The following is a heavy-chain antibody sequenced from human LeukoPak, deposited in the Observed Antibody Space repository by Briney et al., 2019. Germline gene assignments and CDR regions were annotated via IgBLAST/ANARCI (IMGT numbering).Heavy chain of an antibody. Sequence: VKVSCKASGYTFSSYGITWVRQAPGQGLEWMGWISGYNSNTNYSEKFQGRVTLTTDTSTRTAYMELRSLRSDDTAVYFCARDPVVVLVTISVFYGLDVWGQGTTVTVSS. D-gene: IGHD2-2*01. CDR1: GYTFSSYG. CDR2: ISGYNSNT. CDR3: ARDPVVVLVTISVFYGLDV. J-gene: IGHJ6*02. V-gene: IGHV1-18*01.